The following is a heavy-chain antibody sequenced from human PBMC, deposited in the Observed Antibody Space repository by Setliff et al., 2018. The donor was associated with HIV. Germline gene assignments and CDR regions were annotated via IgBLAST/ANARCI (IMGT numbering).Heavy chain of an antibody. CDR1: RDSINGHW. CDR3: ARYKCINFACVGFDI. Sequence: PSETLSLTCTVSRDSINGHWWSWIRQPPGKGLEWTGSIHYSGITHYNPSLKSRLTMAVDTSKNQVSLKLTSVTAADTAVYYCARYKCINFACVGFDIWGQGTVVTVSS. CDR2: IHYSGIT. J-gene: IGHJ3*02. D-gene: IGHD3-9*01. V-gene: IGHV4-59*11.